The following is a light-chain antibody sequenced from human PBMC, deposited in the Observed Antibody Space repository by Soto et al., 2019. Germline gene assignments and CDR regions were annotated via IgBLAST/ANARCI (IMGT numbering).Light chain of an antibody. CDR2: DVS. CDR1: SSDIGAYNY. V-gene: IGLV2-8*01. CDR3: SSYACGDSVGVI. Sequence: QSVLTQPPSASGSPGQSVTISCTGTSSDIGAYNYVSWYQQYPGKVPKLMIYDVSKRPSGVPDRFSGYKSGNPASLTVSGRRAYDEAFYHCSSYACGDSVGVIFGGGTKHTGL. J-gene: IGLJ2*01.